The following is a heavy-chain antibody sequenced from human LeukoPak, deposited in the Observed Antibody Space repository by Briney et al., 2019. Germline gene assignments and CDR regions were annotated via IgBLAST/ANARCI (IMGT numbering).Heavy chain of an antibody. D-gene: IGHD6-25*01. CDR2: ISSSGGAT. CDR1: GFTFNNFE. J-gene: IGHJ4*02. CDR3: ARINGQRTSIDY. V-gene: IGHV3-48*03. Sequence: AGGSLRLSCLASGFTFNNFEITWVRQAPGKGLEWVSYISSSGGATYYAESMKGRFTISRDNAKNSVFLQMNGLRPSDTSVYYCARINGQRTSIDYWGQGTLVTVSS.